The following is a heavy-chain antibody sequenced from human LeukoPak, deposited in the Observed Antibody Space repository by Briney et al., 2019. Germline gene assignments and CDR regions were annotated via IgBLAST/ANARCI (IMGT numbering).Heavy chain of an antibody. D-gene: IGHD2-21*02. J-gene: IGHJ4*02. CDR3: ARDGSLGPVTAYLDY. CDR1: GFTVSSNY. Sequence: GGSLRLSCAASGFTVSSNYMNWVRQAPGKGLEWVSVIYSGGSSYYADSVKGRFTISRDNSKNTLYLQMNSLRAEDTAVYYCARDGSLGPVTAYLDYWGQGTPVTVSS. CDR2: IYSGGSS. V-gene: IGHV3-66*01.